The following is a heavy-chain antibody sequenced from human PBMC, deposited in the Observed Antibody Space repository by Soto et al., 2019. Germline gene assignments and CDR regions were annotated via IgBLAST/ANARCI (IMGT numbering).Heavy chain of an antibody. CDR1: GFTFDDYA. D-gene: IGHD2-15*01. CDR3: VKDSYADFHRVLSTAEYFFDY. J-gene: IGHJ4*01. V-gene: IGHV3-9*01. Sequence: LRLSCTASGFTFDDYAMHWVRQGPGRGLEWVSGITWNSGKIAYADSVKGRFTIARDDDNNSLYLQMNSLRPEDTALYYCVKDSYADFHRVLSTAEYFFDYWGHGTLVTVSS. CDR2: ITWNSGKI.